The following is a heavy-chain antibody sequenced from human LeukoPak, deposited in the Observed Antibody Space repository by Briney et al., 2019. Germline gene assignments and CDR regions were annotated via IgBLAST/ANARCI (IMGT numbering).Heavy chain of an antibody. CDR3: AKDSPIFGVVISYFDY. CDR2: IRYDGSNK. J-gene: IGHJ4*02. D-gene: IGHD3-3*01. CDR1: GFTSSSYG. V-gene: IGHV3-30*02. Sequence: GGSLRLSCAASGFTSSSYGMHWVRQAPGKGLEWVAFIRYDGSNKYYADSVKGRFTISRDNSKNTLYLQMNSLRAEDTAVYYCAKDSPIFGVVISYFDYWGQGTLVTVSP.